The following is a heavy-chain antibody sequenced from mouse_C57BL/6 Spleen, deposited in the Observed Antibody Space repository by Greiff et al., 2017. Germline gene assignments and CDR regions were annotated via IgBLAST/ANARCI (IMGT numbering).Heavy chain of an antibody. CDR3: ARSYDYYAMDY. V-gene: IGHV1-69*01. J-gene: IGHJ4*01. CDR1: GYTFTSYW. Sequence: QVQLQQPGAELVMPGASVKLSCKASGYTFTSYWMHWVKQRPGQGLEWIGEFDPSDSYTNYNQKFKGKSTLAVDKSSSTAYMQLISLTSEDSAVYYCARSYDYYAMDYWGQGTSVTVSS. CDR2: FDPSDSYT.